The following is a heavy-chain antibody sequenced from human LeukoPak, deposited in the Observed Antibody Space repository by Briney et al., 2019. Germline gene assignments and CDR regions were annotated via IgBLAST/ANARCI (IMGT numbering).Heavy chain of an antibody. CDR2: ISYDGSNK. CDR1: GFTFSSYG. Sequence: PGRSLRLSCAASGFTFSSYGMHWVRQAPGKGLEWVAVISYDGSNKYYADSVKGRFTISRDNSKNTLYLQMNSLRAEDTAVYYCAKHTAAVDPYYFDYWGQGTLVTVSS. V-gene: IGHV3-30*18. J-gene: IGHJ4*02. D-gene: IGHD6-13*01. CDR3: AKHTAAVDPYYFDY.